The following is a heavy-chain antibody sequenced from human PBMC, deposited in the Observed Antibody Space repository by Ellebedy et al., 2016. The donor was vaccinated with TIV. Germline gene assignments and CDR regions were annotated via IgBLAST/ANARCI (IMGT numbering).Heavy chain of an antibody. J-gene: IGHJ6*02. CDR1: GVSLSTRGTT. D-gene: IGHD6-19*01. V-gene: IGHV2-70*11. Sequence: SGPTLVKPTQTLTLTCTLSGVSLSTRGTTVSWLRQPPGKALEWLARIDWDEGKYYSTSLKTRLTISKDSSKNQVVLTLTNMDPVDTGTYFCARARGVSRGWYWDYYYGMDVWGQGTAVTVSS. CDR2: IDWDEGK. CDR3: ARARGVSRGWYWDYYYGMDV.